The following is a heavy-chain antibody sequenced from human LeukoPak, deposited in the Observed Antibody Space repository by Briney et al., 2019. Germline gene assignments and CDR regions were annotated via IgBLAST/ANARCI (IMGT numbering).Heavy chain of an antibody. D-gene: IGHD3-22*01. CDR2: IYHSGNT. CDR1: GGSISSGDYS. J-gene: IGHJ3*02. CDR3: ASPMIRADAFDI. V-gene: IGHV4-30-2*01. Sequence: SQTLSLTCGVSGGSISSGDYSWSWIRQPPGKGLEWIGYIYHSGNTYYNPSLKSRVTVSVDRSQNQFSLKLSSVTAADTAVYYCASPMIRADAFDIWGQGTMVTVSS.